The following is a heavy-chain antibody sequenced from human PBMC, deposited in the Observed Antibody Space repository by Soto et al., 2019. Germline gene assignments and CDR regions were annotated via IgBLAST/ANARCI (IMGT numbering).Heavy chain of an antibody. CDR3: ARDWDRGYYYGMDV. Sequence: GASVKVSGKASGGTFSSYAISWVRQAPGQGLEWMGGIIPIFGTANYAQKFQGRVTITADESTSTAYMELSSLSSEDTAVYYCARDWDRGYYYGMDVCGQGTTVTVS. CDR1: GGTFSSYA. CDR2: IIPIFGTA. D-gene: IGHD1-26*01. J-gene: IGHJ6*01. V-gene: IGHV1-69*13.